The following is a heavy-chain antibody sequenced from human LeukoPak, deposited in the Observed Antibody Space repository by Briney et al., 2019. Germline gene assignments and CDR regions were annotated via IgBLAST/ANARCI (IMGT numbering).Heavy chain of an antibody. CDR3: ARGRKGSYDYIWGSYRYDYFDY. D-gene: IGHD3-16*02. V-gene: IGHV1-8*01. J-gene: IGHJ4*02. CDR1: GYTFTSYD. CDR2: MNPNSGNT. Sequence: ASVKVSCKASGYTFTSYDIHWVRQATGQGLEWMGWMNPNSGNTGYAQKFQGRVTMTRNTSISTAYMELSSLRSEDTAVYYCARGRKGSYDYIWGSYRYDYFDYWGQGTLVTVSS.